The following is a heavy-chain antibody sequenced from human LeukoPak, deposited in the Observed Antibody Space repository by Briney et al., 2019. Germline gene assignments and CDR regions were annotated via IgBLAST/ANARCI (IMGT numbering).Heavy chain of an antibody. D-gene: IGHD3-22*01. Sequence: GGSLRLSCAASEFTFSSYEMDWVRQAPGKGLEWVAYISSGGGTIYYADSVRGRFTSSRDNAKNSLYLQMNRLRAEDTAVYYCAKEFTPESSGFDAFDIWGQGTMVTVSS. CDR2: ISSGGGTI. V-gene: IGHV3-48*03. CDR3: AKEFTPESSGFDAFDI. J-gene: IGHJ3*02. CDR1: EFTFSSYE.